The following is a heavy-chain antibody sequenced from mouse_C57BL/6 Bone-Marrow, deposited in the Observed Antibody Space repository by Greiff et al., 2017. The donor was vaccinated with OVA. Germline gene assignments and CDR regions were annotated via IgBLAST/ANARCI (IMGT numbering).Heavy chain of an antibody. CDR1: GFTFTSYS. D-gene: IGHD1-1*02. V-gene: IGHV5-4*01. CDR2: ISDGGSYT. J-gene: IGHJ3*01. Sequence: EVMLVESGGGLVKPGGSLKLSCAASGFTFTSYSMSWVRQTPEKRLEWVATISDGGSYTYYPATVKGRFPISRNNTKNNLDLQVSHLKAEDTAMYYCARDRYGPRWGQGTLVTVSA. CDR3: ARDRYGPR.